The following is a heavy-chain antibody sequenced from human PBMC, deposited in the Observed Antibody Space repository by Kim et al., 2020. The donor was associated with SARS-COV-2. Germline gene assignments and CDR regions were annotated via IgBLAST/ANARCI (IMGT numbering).Heavy chain of an antibody. CDR1: GFTFDDYA. J-gene: IGHJ4*02. CDR3: AKGYYYDSSGYPINFDY. Sequence: GGSLRLSCAASGFTFDDYAMHWVRQAPGKGLEWVSGISWNSGSIGYAGSVKGRFTISRDNAKNSLYLQMNSLRAEDTALYYCAKGYYYDSSGYPINFDYWGQGTLVTVSS. D-gene: IGHD3-22*01. CDR2: ISWNSGSI. V-gene: IGHV3-9*01.